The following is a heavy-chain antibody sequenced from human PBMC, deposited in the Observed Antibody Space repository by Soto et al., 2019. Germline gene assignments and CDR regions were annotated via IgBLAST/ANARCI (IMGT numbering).Heavy chain of an antibody. Sequence: EVQLVESGGGLVQPGRSLRLSCAASGFTFDDYAMHWVRQAPGKGLEWVSGISWNSGSIGYADSVKGRFTISRDNXKXXLYLQMNSLRAEDTALYYCAKDLGNTGQYYYGMDVWGQGTTVTVSS. CDR2: ISWNSGSI. CDR3: AKDLGNTGQYYYGMDV. CDR1: GFTFDDYA. V-gene: IGHV3-9*01. J-gene: IGHJ6*02. D-gene: IGHD1-1*01.